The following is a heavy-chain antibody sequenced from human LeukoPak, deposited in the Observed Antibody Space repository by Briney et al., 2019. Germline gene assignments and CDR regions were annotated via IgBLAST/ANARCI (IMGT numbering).Heavy chain of an antibody. J-gene: IGHJ4*02. D-gene: IGHD1-26*01. CDR2: ITASGTAM. CDR1: GFTFSSYS. CDR3: ASSGSYRFDY. Sequence: GGSLRLSCAASGFTFSSYSMDWVRQAPGKGLEWVSHITASGTAMFYADSVKGRFTISRDNAKNSLYLQMNSLRDEDTAVYYCASSGSYRFDYWGQGTLVTVSS. V-gene: IGHV3-48*02.